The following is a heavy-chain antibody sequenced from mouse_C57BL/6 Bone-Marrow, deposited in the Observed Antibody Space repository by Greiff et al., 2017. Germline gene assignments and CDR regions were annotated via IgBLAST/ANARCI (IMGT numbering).Heavy chain of an antibody. CDR3: AREGVMVPYYFDY. Sequence: QVHVKQPGAELVMPGASVKLSCKASGYTFTSYWMHWVKQRPGQGLEWLGEIDPSDSYTNYNQKFKGKSTLTVDKSSSTAYMQLSSLTSEDSAVYYCAREGVMVPYYFDYWGQGTTLTVSS. CDR2: IDPSDSYT. D-gene: IGHD2-2*01. CDR1: GYTFTSYW. V-gene: IGHV1-69*01. J-gene: IGHJ2*01.